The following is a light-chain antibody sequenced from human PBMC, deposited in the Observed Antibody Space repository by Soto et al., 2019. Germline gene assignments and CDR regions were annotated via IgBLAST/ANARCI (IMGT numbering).Light chain of an antibody. CDR1: QSISSY. CDR3: QQYNSYWT. CDR2: AAS. V-gene: IGKV1-39*01. Sequence: DIQMTQSPSSLSASVGDRVTITCRASQSISSYLNWYQQKPGKAPNLLIVAASSLQSGVPSRFSGSGSGTDFTLTISSLQPDDFATYYCQQYNSYWTFGQGTKVDIK. J-gene: IGKJ1*01.